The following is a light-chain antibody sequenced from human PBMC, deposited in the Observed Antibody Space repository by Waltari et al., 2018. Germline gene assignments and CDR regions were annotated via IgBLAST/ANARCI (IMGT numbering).Light chain of an antibody. CDR1: SSNVGPNY. CDR2: NNK. CDR3: AAWDDSLNAWM. V-gene: IGLV1-44*01. Sequence: QSVLTQPPSTSGTPGQRVTISCSGSSSNVGPNYVSWYHQLPGTAPPLPLYNNKRRPSGVPDRFSGSKSGTSASLAISGLQSEDEADYYCAAWDDSLNAWMFGGGTKLTVL. J-gene: IGLJ3*02.